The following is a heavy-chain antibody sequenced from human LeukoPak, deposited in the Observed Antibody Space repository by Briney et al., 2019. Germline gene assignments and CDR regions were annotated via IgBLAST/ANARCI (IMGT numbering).Heavy chain of an antibody. D-gene: IGHD2-15*01. CDR2: IYYSGRT. J-gene: IGHJ2*01. CDR3: ARGYCSGGTCYGYFDL. Sequence: SEALSLTCTVSGGSISSYYWRWIRQPPGKGLEWIGYIYYSGRTNYNPSLKSRVTISVDTSKNQFSLKLSSVTAADTAVYYCARGYCSGGTCYGYFDLWGRGTLVTVSS. V-gene: IGHV4-59*08. CDR1: GGSISSYY.